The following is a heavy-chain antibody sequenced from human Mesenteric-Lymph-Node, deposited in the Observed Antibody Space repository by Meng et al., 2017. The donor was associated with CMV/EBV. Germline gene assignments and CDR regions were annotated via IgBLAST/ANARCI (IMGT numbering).Heavy chain of an antibody. J-gene: IGHJ4*02. CDR1: GYTFTDYY. V-gene: IGHV1-2*02. CDR3: AREIKLASDY. D-gene: IGHD1-1*01. CDR2: INPNNGGT. Sequence: ASVLVTCKASGYTFTDYYMHWVRQAPGRGLEWMGWINPNNGGTNYAQKFQGRVTMTRDTSISTAYMELSRLTSDDTAVYYCAREIKLASDYWGQGTLVTVSS.